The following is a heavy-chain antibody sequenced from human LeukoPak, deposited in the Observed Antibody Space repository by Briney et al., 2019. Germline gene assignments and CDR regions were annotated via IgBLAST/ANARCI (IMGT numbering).Heavy chain of an antibody. J-gene: IGHJ5*02. Sequence: ASVKVSCTGSGYTFTVYYMHWVRQAPGQGLEWMGWINPNSGGTNYAQDFHGRVTMTRDTSISTAYMELSRLRSDDTAVYYCARAGDCGNLAWGQGTLVTVSS. V-gene: IGHV1-2*02. CDR2: INPNSGGT. CDR3: ARAGDCGNLA. CDR1: GYTFTVYY. D-gene: IGHD2-21*01.